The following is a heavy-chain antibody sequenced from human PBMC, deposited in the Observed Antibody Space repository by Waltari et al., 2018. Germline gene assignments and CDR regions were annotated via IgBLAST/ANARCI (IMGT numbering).Heavy chain of an antibody. CDR2: ISSSSSYI. CDR3: AREKEVRSGASYYYYYGMDV. J-gene: IGHJ6*02. Sequence: EVQLVESGGGLVKPGGSLRLSCAASGFTFSSYSMNWVRQAPGKGLEWVSSISSSSSYIYYADSGKGRFTISRDNAKNSLYLQMNSLRAEDTAVYYCAREKEVRSGASYYYYYGMDVWGQGTTVTVSS. CDR1: GFTFSSYS. D-gene: IGHD3-10*01. V-gene: IGHV3-21*01.